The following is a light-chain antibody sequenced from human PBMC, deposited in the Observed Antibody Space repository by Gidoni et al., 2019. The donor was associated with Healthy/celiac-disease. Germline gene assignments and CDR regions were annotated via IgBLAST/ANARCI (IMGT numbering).Light chain of an antibody. J-gene: IGKJ1*01. CDR2: AAS. CDR3: QQSYSTPWT. V-gene: IGKV1-39*01. CDR1: QSISSY. Sequence: MTQSPSSLSASVGDRVTITCRASQSISSYLNWYQQKPGKAPKLLIYAASSLQSGVPSRFRGSGSGTDFTLTISSLQPEDFATYYCQQSYSTPWTFXQXTKVEIK.